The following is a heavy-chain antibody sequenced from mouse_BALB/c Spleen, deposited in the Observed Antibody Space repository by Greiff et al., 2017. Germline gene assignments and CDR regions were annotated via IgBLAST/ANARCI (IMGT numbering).Heavy chain of an antibody. Sequence: LEWVATISSGGSYTYYPDSVKGRFTISRDNAKNTLYLQMSSLKSEDTAMYYCTREYGNYDFDYWGQGTTLTVSS. CDR3: TREYGNYDFDY. V-gene: IGHV5-6-4*01. D-gene: IGHD2-1*01. CDR2: ISSGGSYT. J-gene: IGHJ2*01.